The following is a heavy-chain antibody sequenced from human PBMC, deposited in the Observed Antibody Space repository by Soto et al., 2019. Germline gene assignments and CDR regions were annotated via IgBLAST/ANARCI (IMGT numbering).Heavy chain of an antibody. CDR2: LLRSGSST. CDR3: AKDAVSGDGVWLLDS. J-gene: IGHJ5*02. CDR1: GFTFRSYA. D-gene: IGHD4-17*01. Sequence: PGGSLRLSCAASGFTFRSYAMSWARQAPGKGLEWVSSLLRSGSSTYYADSVKGRFTISSDISANSLYLQMDSLRAEDTAVYYCAKDAVSGDGVWLLDSWGQGTVVTVS. V-gene: IGHV3-23*01.